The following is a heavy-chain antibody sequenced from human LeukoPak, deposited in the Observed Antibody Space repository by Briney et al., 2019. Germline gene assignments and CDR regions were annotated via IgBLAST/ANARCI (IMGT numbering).Heavy chain of an antibody. CDR1: GGSISSGGYC. V-gene: IGHV4-31*03. D-gene: IGHD4-17*01. CDR3: ARSGDYGTGTFDY. Sequence: PSETLSLTCTVSGGSISSGGYCWSWLRQHPGKGLEWIGYIYYSGSTYYNPSLKSRVTISVDTSKNQFSLKLSSVTAADTAVYYCARSGDYGTGTFDYWGQGTLVTVSS. CDR2: IYYSGST. J-gene: IGHJ4*02.